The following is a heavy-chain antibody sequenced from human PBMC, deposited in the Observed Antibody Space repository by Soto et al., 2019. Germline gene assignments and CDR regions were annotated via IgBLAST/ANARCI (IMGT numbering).Heavy chain of an antibody. V-gene: IGHV1-46*01. J-gene: IGHJ6*02. CDR2: INPSGGRT. CDR3: ARDEAVPAAIFHYGMDV. Sequence: ASVKVSCKASGYTFTRYYIHWVRQAPGQGLEWMGIINPSGGRTSYSQKFQGRVTMTRDVSTSTVYMELGSLKSEDTAVYYCARDEAVPAAIFHYGMDVWGQGTTVTVSS. CDR1: GYTFTRYY. D-gene: IGHD2-2*02.